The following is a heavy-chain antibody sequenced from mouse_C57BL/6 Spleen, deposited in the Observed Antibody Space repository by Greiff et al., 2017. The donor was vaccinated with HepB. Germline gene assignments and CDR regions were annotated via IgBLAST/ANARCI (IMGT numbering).Heavy chain of an antibody. CDR2: ISYSGST. D-gene: IGHD1-1*01. Sequence: VQLQQSGPGMVKPSQSLSLTCTVTGYSITSGYDWHWIRHFPGNKLEWMGYISYSGSTNYNPSLKSRISITHDTSKNHFFLKLNSVTTEDTATYYCAREPSYYGSSSDWYFDVWGTGTTVTVSS. V-gene: IGHV3-1*01. CDR3: AREPSYYGSSSDWYFDV. J-gene: IGHJ1*03. CDR1: GYSITSGYD.